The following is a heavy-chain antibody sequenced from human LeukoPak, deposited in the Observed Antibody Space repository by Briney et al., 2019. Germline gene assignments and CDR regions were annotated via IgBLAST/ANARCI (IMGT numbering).Heavy chain of an antibody. CDR1: GYSISSGYY. Sequence: PSETLSLTCTVSGYSISSGYYWGWIRQPPGKGLEWIGSIYHRGSTYYNPSLKSRVTISVDTSKNQFSLKLSSVTAADTAVYYCARSRTMIVVVDFDYWGQGTLVTVSS. CDR3: ARSRTMIVVVDFDY. V-gene: IGHV4-38-2*02. D-gene: IGHD3-22*01. CDR2: IYHRGST. J-gene: IGHJ4*02.